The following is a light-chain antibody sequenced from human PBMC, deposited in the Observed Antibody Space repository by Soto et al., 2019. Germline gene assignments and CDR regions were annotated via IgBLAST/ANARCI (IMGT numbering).Light chain of an antibody. CDR2: DVS. J-gene: IGLJ1*01. V-gene: IGLV2-11*01. CDR3: CSYAGSYTFAV. Sequence: QSALTQPRSVSGSPGQSVTISCTGTSSNIGGYNYVSWYQQHPGKATKLMIYDVSKRPSGVPDRFSGSTSGNTASLTISGLQAEDEADYYCCSYAGSYTFAVFGTGTKLTVL. CDR1: SSNIGGYNY.